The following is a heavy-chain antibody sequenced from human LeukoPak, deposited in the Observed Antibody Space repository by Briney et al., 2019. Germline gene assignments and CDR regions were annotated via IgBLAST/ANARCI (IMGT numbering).Heavy chain of an antibody. D-gene: IGHD2-2*01. V-gene: IGHV3-21*04. J-gene: IGHJ4*02. CDR2: MSSSSSYK. Sequence: PGGSLRLSCAAPGFTFISYTMNWVRQAPGKGLEWVSSMSSSSSYKYYADSVKGRFTISRDNAKNSLYLQMNSLRAEDTAVYYCASTHLGYCSSASCQNDYWGQGTLVTVSS. CDR3: ASTHLGYCSSASCQNDY. CDR1: GFTFISYT.